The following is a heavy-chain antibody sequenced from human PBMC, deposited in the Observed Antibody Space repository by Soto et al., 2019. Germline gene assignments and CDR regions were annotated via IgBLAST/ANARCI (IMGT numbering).Heavy chain of an antibody. CDR2: ISYDGSNK. Sequence: GGSLRLSCAASGFTFSSYSMHWVRQAPGKGLEWVAVISYDGSNKYYADSVKGRFTISRDNSKNTLYLQMNSLRAEDTAVYYCARDRGRYFDYWGQGTLVTVSS. V-gene: IGHV3-30-3*01. CDR3: ARDRGRYFDY. CDR1: GFTFSSYS. J-gene: IGHJ4*02.